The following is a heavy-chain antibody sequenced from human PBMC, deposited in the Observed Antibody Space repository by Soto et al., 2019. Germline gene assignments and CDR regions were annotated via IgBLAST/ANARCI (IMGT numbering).Heavy chain of an antibody. CDR1: GGSISSGDYY. CDR2: IYYSGST. J-gene: IGHJ5*02. CDR3: AREIAARPFGFDP. V-gene: IGHV4-30-4*01. Sequence: QVQLQESGPGLVKPSQTLSLTCTVSGGSISSGDYYWSWIRQPPGKGLEWIGYIYYSGSTYYNPSLKSRVTISVDTSTTQFSLKLSSVTAADTAVYYCAREIAARPFGFDPWGQGTLVTVSS. D-gene: IGHD6-6*01.